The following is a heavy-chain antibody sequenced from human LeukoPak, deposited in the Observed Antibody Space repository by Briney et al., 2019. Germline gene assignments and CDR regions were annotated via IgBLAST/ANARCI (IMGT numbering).Heavy chain of an antibody. Sequence: ASVKVSCKASGYIFTDYYIHWVRQAPGQGLEWMGRINSKSGGTEDAQDFQGRVTMTRDTSISTVYMELSRLRSDDTAVYYCARDLASISNWEFDYWGQGTPVTVPP. CDR3: ARDLASISNWEFDY. V-gene: IGHV1-2*06. D-gene: IGHD7-27*01. CDR2: INSKSGGT. CDR1: GYIFTDYY. J-gene: IGHJ4*02.